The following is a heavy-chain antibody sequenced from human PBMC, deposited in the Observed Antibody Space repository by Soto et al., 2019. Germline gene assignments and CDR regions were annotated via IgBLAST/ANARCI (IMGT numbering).Heavy chain of an antibody. CDR1: GASISSYY. CDR3: AREGRLHWFES. V-gene: IGHV4-59*12. Sequence: SETLSLTCTVSGASISSYYWGWIRQPPGKGLEWVGYIFYTGSTNTNPSLRSRVTMSVDTSKNQLSLKLSSVTAADTAVYFCAREGRLHWFESWGQGTLVTVSS. J-gene: IGHJ5*01. CDR2: IFYTGST.